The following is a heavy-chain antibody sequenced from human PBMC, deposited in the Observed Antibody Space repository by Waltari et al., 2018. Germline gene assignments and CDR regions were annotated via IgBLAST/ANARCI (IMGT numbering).Heavy chain of an antibody. CDR1: GYSISSCYY. CDR3: ARKYSGSLDPFDY. V-gene: IGHV4-38-2*01. J-gene: IGHJ4*02. Sequence: QVQLQESGPGLVKPSETLSLTCAVSGYSISSCYYWGWIRQPPGKGLEWIGTIYHSGNTYYNPSLKSRVTISVDTSENQFSLKLTSVTAADTAVYYCARKYSGSLDPFDYWGQGTLVTVSS. CDR2: IYHSGNT. D-gene: IGHD1-26*01.